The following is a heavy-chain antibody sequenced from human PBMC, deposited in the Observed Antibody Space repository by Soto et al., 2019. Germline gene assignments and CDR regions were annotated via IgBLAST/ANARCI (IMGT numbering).Heavy chain of an antibody. V-gene: IGHV3-33*01. CDR1: GFTFSSYG. CDR2: IWYDGSNK. Sequence: GGSLRLSCAASGFTFSSYGMHWVRQAPGKGLEWVAVIWYDGSNKYYADSVKGRFTISRDNSKNTLYLQMNSLRAEDTAVYYCARDTRRGITIFGVVPNYMDVWGKGTTVTVSS. CDR3: ARDTRRGITIFGVVPNYMDV. D-gene: IGHD3-3*01. J-gene: IGHJ6*03.